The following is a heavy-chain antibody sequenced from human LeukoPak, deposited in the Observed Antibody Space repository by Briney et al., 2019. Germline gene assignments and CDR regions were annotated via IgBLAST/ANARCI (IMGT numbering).Heavy chain of an antibody. D-gene: IGHD3-9*01. CDR2: ISSSSSYI. CDR3: AKCILTGYYKGYMDV. CDR1: GFTFSSYS. Sequence: TPGGSLRLSCAASGFTFSSYSMNWVRQAPGKGLEWVSSISSSSSYIYYADSVKGRFTISRDNAKNSLYLQMNSLRAEDTAVYYCAKCILTGYYKGYMDVWGKGTTVTISS. J-gene: IGHJ6*03. V-gene: IGHV3-21*04.